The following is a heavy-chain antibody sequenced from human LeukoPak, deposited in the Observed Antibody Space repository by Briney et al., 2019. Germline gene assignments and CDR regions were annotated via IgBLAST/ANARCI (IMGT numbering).Heavy chain of an antibody. V-gene: IGHV3-7*01. J-gene: IGHJ4*02. CDR2: IKEDGSEK. CDR3: ARGSGWLDY. Sequence: GGSLRLSCAASGFTFSGYWMSWVRQAPGKGLEWVANIKEDGSEKYYVDSVRGRFTIARDNAKNSLYLQMNSLRAEDTAVYHCARGSGWLDYWGQGTLVTVSS. CDR1: GFTFSGYW. D-gene: IGHD6-19*01.